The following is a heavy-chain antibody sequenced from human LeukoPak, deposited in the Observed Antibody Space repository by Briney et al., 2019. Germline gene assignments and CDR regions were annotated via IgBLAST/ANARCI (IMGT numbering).Heavy chain of an antibody. CDR1: GGTVISYA. V-gene: IGHV1-69*13. CDR3: AGGYYDSSGYYHPDDY. CDR2: IIPIFGTA. D-gene: IGHD3-22*01. J-gene: IGHJ4*02. Sequence: SVTVACKASGGTVISYAISWVRQAPGQGLEWMGGIIPIFGTANYAQKFQGRVTITADESTSTAYMELSSLRSEDTAVYYCAGGYYDSSGYYHPDDYWGQGTLVTVSS.